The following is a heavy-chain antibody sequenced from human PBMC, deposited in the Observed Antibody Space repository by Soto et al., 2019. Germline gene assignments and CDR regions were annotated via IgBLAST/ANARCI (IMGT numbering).Heavy chain of an antibody. J-gene: IGHJ6*02. V-gene: IGHV1-69*13. CDR3: PRVRDQLLFYYYYGMDV. D-gene: IGHD2-2*01. Sequence: SVKVSCKASGGTFSSYAISWVRQAPGQGLEWMGGIIPIFGTANYAQKFQGRVAITADESTSTAYMELSSLRSEDTAVYYCPRVRDQLLFYYYYGMDVWGQGTTVTVSS. CDR1: GGTFSSYA. CDR2: IIPIFGTA.